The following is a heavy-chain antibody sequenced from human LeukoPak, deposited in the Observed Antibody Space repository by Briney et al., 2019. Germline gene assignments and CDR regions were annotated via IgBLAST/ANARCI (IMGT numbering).Heavy chain of an antibody. V-gene: IGHV3-53*01. J-gene: IGHJ5*02. Sequence: TGGSPRLSCAASGFTVSSHYMTWVRQAPGKGLEYVSIIYSDGNTHYADSVKGRFTLSRDNSKNTLYLQMNSLRAEDTAVYYCARDPYYAESGDPWGQGTLVTVSS. CDR1: GFTVSSHY. D-gene: IGHD3-3*01. CDR3: ARDPYYAESGDP. CDR2: IYSDGNT.